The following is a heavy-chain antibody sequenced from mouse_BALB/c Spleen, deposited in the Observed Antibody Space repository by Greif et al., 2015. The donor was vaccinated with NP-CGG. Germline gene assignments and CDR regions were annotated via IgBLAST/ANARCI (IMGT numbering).Heavy chain of an antibody. J-gene: IGHJ2*01. D-gene: IGHD2-1*01. V-gene: IGHV3-6*02. CDR1: GYSITSGYY. CDR2: ISYDGSN. CDR3: ANGNY. Sequence: DVKLVESGPGLVKPSQSLSLTCSVTGYSITSGYYWNWIRQFPGNKLEWMGYISYDGSNNYNPSLKNRISITRDTSKNQFFLKLNSVTTEDTATYYCANGNYWGQGTTLTVSS.